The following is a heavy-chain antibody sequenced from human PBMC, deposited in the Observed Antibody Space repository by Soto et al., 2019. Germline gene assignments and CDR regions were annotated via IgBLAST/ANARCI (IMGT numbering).Heavy chain of an antibody. CDR1: GFTFSSYA. V-gene: IGHV3-23*01. CDR3: AKDRGIVVVPAAYYYYGIDV. D-gene: IGHD2-2*01. Sequence: GGSLRLSCAASGFTFSSYAMSWVRQAPGKGLEWVSAISGSGGSTYYADSVKGRFTISRDNSKNTLYLQMNSLRAEDTAVYYCAKDRGIVVVPAAYYYYGIDVWGHGTTVIVSS. J-gene: IGHJ6*02. CDR2: ISGSGGST.